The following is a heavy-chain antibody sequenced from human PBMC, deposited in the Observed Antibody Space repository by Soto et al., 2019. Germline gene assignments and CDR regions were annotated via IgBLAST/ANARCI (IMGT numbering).Heavy chain of an antibody. J-gene: IGHJ6*03. CDR3: ARTNYDFWSGPKTNYYYYYMDV. Sequence: SETLSLTCAVSSGSISSSNWWSWVRQPPGKGLEWIGEIYHSGSTNYNPSLKSRVTISVDKSKNQFSLKLSSVTAADTAVYYCARTNYDFWSGPKTNYYYYYMDVWGKGTTVTVSS. CDR1: SGSISSSNW. D-gene: IGHD3-3*01. V-gene: IGHV4-4*02. CDR2: IYHSGST.